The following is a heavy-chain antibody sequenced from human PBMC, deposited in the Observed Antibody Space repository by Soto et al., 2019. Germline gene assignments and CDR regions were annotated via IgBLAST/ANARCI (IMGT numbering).Heavy chain of an antibody. D-gene: IGHD3-10*01. CDR1: GFTFSSYA. Sequence: EVQLLESGGGLVQPGGSLRLSCAASGFTFSSYAMIWVRQAPGKGLEWVSAIGGSDGNTYYADSVKGRFTVSRDNSKNTLYLQMNSLRAEDTGVYYCARLSGSHYYYYYGMDVWGPGTTVTVSS. CDR2: IGGSDGNT. J-gene: IGHJ6*02. V-gene: IGHV3-23*01. CDR3: ARLSGSHYYYYYGMDV.